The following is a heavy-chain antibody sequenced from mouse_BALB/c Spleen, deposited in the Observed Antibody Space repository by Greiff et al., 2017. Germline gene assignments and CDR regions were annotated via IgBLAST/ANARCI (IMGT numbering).Heavy chain of an antibody. CDR1: GYTFTDYA. V-gene: IGHV1-67*01. Sequence: QVHVKQSGPELVRPGESVKISCKGSGYTFTDYAMHWVKQSHAKSLEWIGVISIYYDNTNYNQKFKGKATMTVDKSSSTAYMELARLTSEDSAIYYCARDRFYAMDYWGQGTSVTVSS. CDR3: ARDRFYAMDY. D-gene: IGHD2-14*01. J-gene: IGHJ4*01. CDR2: ISIYYDNT.